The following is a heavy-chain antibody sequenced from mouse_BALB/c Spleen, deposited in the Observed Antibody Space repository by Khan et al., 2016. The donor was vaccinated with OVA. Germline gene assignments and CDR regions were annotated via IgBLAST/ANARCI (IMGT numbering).Heavy chain of an antibody. D-gene: IGHD2-2*01. CDR1: GYTFTSYW. V-gene: IGHV1-61*01. CDR2: INPSDSAT. J-gene: IGHJ3*01. Sequence: QVQLQQPGAELVRPGASVKLSCKASGYTFTSYWLNWVRQRPGQGLDWIGKINPSDSATHYNQMFKDKSTLTVDKSSCTAYMQLSSLTSEDDAVDYCARREKYGYDPSCFAYWGQGTLVTVSA. CDR3: ARREKYGYDPSCFAY.